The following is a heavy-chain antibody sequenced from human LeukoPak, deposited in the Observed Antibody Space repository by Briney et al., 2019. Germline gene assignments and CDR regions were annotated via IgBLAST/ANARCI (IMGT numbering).Heavy chain of an antibody. J-gene: IGHJ4*02. CDR2: IYTSGST. D-gene: IGHD2-15*01. CDR3: ARAQCSGGSCYYFDY. CDR1: GGSISSGSYY. Sequence: PSQTLSLTCTVSGGSISSGSYYWSWIRQPAGKGLEWIGRIYTSGSTNYNPSLKSRVTISVDTSKNQFSLKLSSVTAADTAVYYCARAQCSGGSCYYFDYWGQGNLVTVSS. V-gene: IGHV4-61*02.